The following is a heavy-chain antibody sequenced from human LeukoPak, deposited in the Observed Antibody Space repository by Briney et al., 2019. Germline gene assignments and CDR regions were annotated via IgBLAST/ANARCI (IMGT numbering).Heavy chain of an antibody. CDR2: IIPIFGTA. V-gene: IGHV1-69*05. CDR1: GGTFSSYA. CDR3: ARGVGATVWFDP. D-gene: IGHD1-26*01. J-gene: IGHJ5*02. Sequence: SVKVSCKASGGTFSSYAISWVRQAPGQGLEWMGRIIPIFGTANYAQKFQGRVTITTDESTSTAYMELSSLRSEDTAVYYCARGVGATVWFDPWGQGTLVTVSS.